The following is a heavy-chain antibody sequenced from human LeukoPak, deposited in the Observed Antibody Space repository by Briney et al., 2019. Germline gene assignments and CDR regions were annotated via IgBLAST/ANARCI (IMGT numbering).Heavy chain of an antibody. V-gene: IGHV1-8*01. D-gene: IGHD3-9*01. CDR3: AIILTGYYYFDY. CDR2: MNPNSGNT. Sequence: ASVKVSCKASGYTFTSYDINWVRQATGQGLEWMGWMNPNSGNTGYAQKFQGRVTMTRNTSISTAYMELSSLRSEDTAVYYCAIILTGYYYFDYWGQGALVTVSS. CDR1: GYTFTSYD. J-gene: IGHJ4*02.